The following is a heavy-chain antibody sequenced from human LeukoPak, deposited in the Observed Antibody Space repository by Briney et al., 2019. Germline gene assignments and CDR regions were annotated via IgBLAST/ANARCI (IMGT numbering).Heavy chain of an antibody. CDR2: SISRSGGVTT. D-gene: IGHD3-10*01. J-gene: IGHJ4*02. CDR1: GVTFRNAW. CDR3: SAYYNGRGDY. V-gene: IGHV3-15*01. Sequence: PGGSLRLSCAASGVTFRNAWMTWVRQAPGRGLEWVGRSISRSGGVTTEYAAPVKGRFTISRDDSRNTVYLQMNSPKIEGTAVYYCSAYYNGRGDYWGQGTLVTVSS.